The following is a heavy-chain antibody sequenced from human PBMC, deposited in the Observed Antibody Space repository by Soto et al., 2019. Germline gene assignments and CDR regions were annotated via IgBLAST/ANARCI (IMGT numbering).Heavy chain of an antibody. V-gene: IGHV3-48*02. CDR2: ISSSSSTI. CDR3: ARDQYYYDSSGYDYSQSYYYGMDV. CDR1: GFTFSSYS. Sequence: HPGGSLRLSCAASGFTFSSYSMNWVRQAPGKGLEWVSYISSSSSTIYYADSVKGRFTISRDNAKNSLYLQMNSLRDEDTAVYYCARDQYYYDSSGYDYSQSYYYGMDVWGQGTTVTVSS. J-gene: IGHJ6*02. D-gene: IGHD3-22*01.